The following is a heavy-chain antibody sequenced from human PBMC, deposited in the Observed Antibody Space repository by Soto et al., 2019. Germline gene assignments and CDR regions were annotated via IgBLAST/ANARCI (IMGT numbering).Heavy chain of an antibody. J-gene: IGHJ6*03. CDR3: ARAPSDHVPSNYYYYYMDV. CDR1: GFTFSSYG. D-gene: IGHD2-2*01. CDR2: IWYDGSNK. V-gene: IGHV3-33*01. Sequence: GGSLRLSCAASGFTFSSYGMHWVRQAPGKGLEWVAVIWYDGSNKYYADSVKGRFTISRDNSKNTLYLQMNSLRAEDTAVYYCARAPSDHVPSNYYYYYMDVWGKGTTVTVSS.